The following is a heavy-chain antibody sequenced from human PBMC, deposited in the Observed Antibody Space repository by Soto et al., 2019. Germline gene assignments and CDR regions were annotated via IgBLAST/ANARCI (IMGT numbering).Heavy chain of an antibody. V-gene: IGHV4-61*01. CDR3: ARVNSGRNWFDP. Sequence: SETLSLTCTFSCDSVSSASFYWIWIRQAPGKGLEWIGFIYFSGSTNYNPSLKSRVTMSLDTSKNQFSLKLRSVTPADTAVYFCARVNSGRNWFDPWGQGSLVTVSS. J-gene: IGHJ5*02. D-gene: IGHD6-19*01. CDR2: IYFSGST. CDR1: CDSVSSASFY.